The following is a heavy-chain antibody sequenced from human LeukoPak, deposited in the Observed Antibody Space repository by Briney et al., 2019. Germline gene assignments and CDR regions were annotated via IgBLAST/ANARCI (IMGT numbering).Heavy chain of an antibody. V-gene: IGHV4-39*07. CDR3: ARSLSSGWFPFDY. J-gene: IGHJ4*02. Sequence: PSETLSLTCTVSGGSISSGSYCWSWIRQPPGKGLEWIGTIYYSGSTYYNPSLKSRVTMSVDTSKNQFSLKLSSVTAADTAVYYCARSLSSGWFPFDYWGQGTLVTVSS. CDR1: GGSISSGSYC. D-gene: IGHD6-19*01. CDR2: IYYSGST.